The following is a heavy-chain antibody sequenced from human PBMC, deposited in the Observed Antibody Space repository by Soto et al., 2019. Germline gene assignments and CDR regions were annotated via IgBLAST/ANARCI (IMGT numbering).Heavy chain of an antibody. Sequence: SETLSLTCAVYGGSFSGYYWSWIRQPPGKGLEWIGEINHSGGSNYNPSLKSRVTISVDTSKNQFSLKLSSVTAADTAVYYCARAREGIAVAGPWFDPWGQGTLVTVSS. D-gene: IGHD6-19*01. V-gene: IGHV4-34*01. CDR1: GGSFSGYY. J-gene: IGHJ5*02. CDR3: ARAREGIAVAGPWFDP. CDR2: INHSGGS.